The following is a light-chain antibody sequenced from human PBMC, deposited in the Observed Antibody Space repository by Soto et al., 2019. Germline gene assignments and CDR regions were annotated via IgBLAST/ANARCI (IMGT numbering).Light chain of an antibody. Sequence: QSALTQPASVSGSPGQSITISCTGTSSDIGTYNYVSWYQQHTGKAPKLMIFDVSYRPSGVSNRFSDSKSDNTASLTISGLQAEDEADYYCNSYTGTSARYVFGTGTKLTVL. CDR3: NSYTGTSARYV. J-gene: IGLJ1*01. CDR2: DVS. V-gene: IGLV2-14*03. CDR1: SSDIGTYNY.